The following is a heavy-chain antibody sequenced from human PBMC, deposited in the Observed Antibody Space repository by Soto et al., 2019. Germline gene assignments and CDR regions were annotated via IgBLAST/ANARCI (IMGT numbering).Heavy chain of an antibody. D-gene: IGHD6-19*01. J-gene: IGHJ4*02. CDR2: INPNSGST. CDR3: ARARGPYSSGWYGLFDY. V-gene: IGHV1-46*01. Sequence: ASVKVSCKASGYTFTGYYMHWVRQAPGQGLEWMGWINPNSGSTSYAQKFQGRVTMTRDTSTSTVYMELSSLRSEDTAVYYCARARGPYSSGWYGLFDYWGQGTLVTVSS. CDR1: GYTFTGYY.